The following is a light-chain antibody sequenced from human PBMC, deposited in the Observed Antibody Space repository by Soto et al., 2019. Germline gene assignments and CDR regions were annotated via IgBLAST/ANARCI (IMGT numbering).Light chain of an antibody. J-gene: IGKJ2*01. CDR1: QSVSTN. CDR3: QQYDTWPRYT. CDR2: GAS. V-gene: IGKV3-15*01. Sequence: EIVMTQSPATLSVSPGERVTLSCRASQSVSTNLAWYQQKPGQAPRLLISGASTGATGIPARFSGSGSGTEFTLTISSLQPEDFAVYYCQQYDTWPRYTFGQGTKLEIK.